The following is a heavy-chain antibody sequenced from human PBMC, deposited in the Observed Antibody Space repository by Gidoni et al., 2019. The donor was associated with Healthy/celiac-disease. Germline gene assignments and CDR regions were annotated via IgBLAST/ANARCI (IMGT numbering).Heavy chain of an antibody. CDR1: GFTFADYA. Sequence: EVQLVESGGGLVQPGRSLRLSCAASGFTFADYAMHWVRQAPGKGLEWVSGISWNSGSIGYADSVKGRFTISRDNAKNSLYLQMNSLRAEDTALYYCAKSAYYYDSSGYYLTHWYFDLWGRGTLVTVSS. CDR3: AKSAYYYDSSGYYLTHWYFDL. CDR2: ISWNSGSI. V-gene: IGHV3-9*01. J-gene: IGHJ2*01. D-gene: IGHD3-22*01.